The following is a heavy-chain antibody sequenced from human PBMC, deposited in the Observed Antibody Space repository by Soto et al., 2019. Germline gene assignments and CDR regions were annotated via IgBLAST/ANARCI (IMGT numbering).Heavy chain of an antibody. CDR2: MNPNSGNT. CDR1: GFTFSSSA. J-gene: IGHJ4*02. CDR3: ARTLYGDNVDY. D-gene: IGHD4-17*01. Sequence: ASVKVSCKTSGFTFSSSAVHWVRQATGQGLEWMGWMNPNSGNTGYAQKFQGRVTMTRNTSISTAYMELSSLRSEDTAVYYCARTLYGDNVDYWGQGTLVTVSS. V-gene: IGHV1-8*02.